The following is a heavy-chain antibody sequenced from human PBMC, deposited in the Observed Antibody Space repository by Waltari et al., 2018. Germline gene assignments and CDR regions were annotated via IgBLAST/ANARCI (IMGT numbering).Heavy chain of an antibody. CDR1: GGSFSGYY. J-gene: IGHJ6*03. V-gene: IGHV4-34*01. CDR3: ARGHPDYDFWSGYSSGYMDV. Sequence: QVQLQQWGAGLLKPSETLSLTCAVYGGSFSGYYWSWIRQPPGKGLELIVEINHSGSTNYNPSLKSRVTISVDTSKNQFSLKLSSVTAADTAVYYCARGHPDYDFWSGYSSGYMDVWGKGTTVTISS. CDR2: INHSGST. D-gene: IGHD3-3*01.